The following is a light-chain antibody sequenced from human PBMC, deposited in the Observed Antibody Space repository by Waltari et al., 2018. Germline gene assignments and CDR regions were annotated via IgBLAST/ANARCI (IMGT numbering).Light chain of an antibody. CDR2: GAS. CDR1: QSVSNNF. V-gene: IGKV3-20*01. Sequence: CRASQSVSNNFLNWYQQKPGQAPRLLIYGASSRATGIPDRFSGSGSGKDFTLTISRLEPEDFAVYYCQQYDSIVLTFGGGTKVEI. CDR3: QQYDSIVLT. J-gene: IGKJ4*01.